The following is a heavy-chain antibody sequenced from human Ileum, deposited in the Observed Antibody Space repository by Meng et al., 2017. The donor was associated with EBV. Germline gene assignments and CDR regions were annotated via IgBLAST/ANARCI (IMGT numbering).Heavy chain of an antibody. CDR3: ARGGWSLDY. CDR2: IYYSGST. J-gene: IGHJ4*02. Sequence: HLQDPAPGLVNPSETLSPTCTVSGGSISSYYWSWIRQPPGKGLEWIGYIYYSGSTNYNPSLKSRVTISVDTSKNQFSLNLSSVTAADTAVYYCARGGWSLDYWGQGTLVTVSS. CDR1: GGSISSYY. V-gene: IGHV4-59*08. D-gene: IGHD2-15*01.